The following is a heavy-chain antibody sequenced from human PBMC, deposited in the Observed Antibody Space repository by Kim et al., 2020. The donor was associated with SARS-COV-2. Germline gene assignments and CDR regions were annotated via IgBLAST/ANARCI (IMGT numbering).Heavy chain of an antibody. V-gene: IGHV4-61*01. D-gene: IGHD3-10*01. CDR3: AREDRLWFGEINPEL. CDR1: GGSVSSGSYY. J-gene: IGHJ4*02. Sequence: SETLSLTCTVSGGSVSSGSYYWSWIRQPPGKGLEWIGYIYYSGSTNYNPSLKSRVTISVDTSKNQFSLKLSSVTAADTAVYYCAREDRLWFGEINPELWGQGTLVTVSS. CDR2: IYYSGST.